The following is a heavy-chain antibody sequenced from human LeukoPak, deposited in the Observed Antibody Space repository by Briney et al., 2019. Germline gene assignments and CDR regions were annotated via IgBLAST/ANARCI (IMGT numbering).Heavy chain of an antibody. CDR2: IYYSGST. V-gene: IGHV4-39*01. Sequence: SETLSLTCTVSGGSISSSSYSWGWIRQPPGKGLEWIGSIYYSGSTYYNPSLKSRVTISVDTSKNQFSLKLRSVPAADPAVYYCASLCSGGSCGYYYGMDVWGQGTTVTVSS. J-gene: IGHJ6*02. CDR1: GGSISSSSYS. D-gene: IGHD2-15*01. CDR3: ASLCSGGSCGYYYGMDV.